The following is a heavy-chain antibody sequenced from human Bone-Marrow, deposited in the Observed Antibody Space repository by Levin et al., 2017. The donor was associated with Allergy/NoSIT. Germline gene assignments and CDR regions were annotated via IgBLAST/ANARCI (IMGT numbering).Heavy chain of an antibody. CDR3: AREPVVLDYYYGMDV. Sequence: GGSLRLSCTASGFTFSRYTMNWVRQAPGKGLEWVSSITSSSSYIYKADSMKGRVTISRDNAKNSLYLQINSLRVEDTAVYYCAREPVVLDYYYGMDVWGQGTTVTVSS. CDR2: ITSSSSYI. V-gene: IGHV3-21*01. J-gene: IGHJ6*02. D-gene: IGHD2-15*01. CDR1: GFTFSRYT.